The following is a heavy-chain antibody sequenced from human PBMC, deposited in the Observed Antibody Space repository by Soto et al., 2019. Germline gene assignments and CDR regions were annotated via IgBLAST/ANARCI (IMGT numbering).Heavy chain of an antibody. Sequence: PGGSLRLSCAASGFIFDDFAMHWVRQAPGKGLEWVSSTTWNSASVAYADSVKGRFTISRDNAKNSLYLQMNNLRPEDAALYYCTKEVYGMGYYYYGMDVWGQGTTVTVSS. CDR1: GFIFDDFA. J-gene: IGHJ6*02. V-gene: IGHV3-9*01. D-gene: IGHD2-8*01. CDR2: TTWNSASV. CDR3: TKEVYGMGYYYYGMDV.